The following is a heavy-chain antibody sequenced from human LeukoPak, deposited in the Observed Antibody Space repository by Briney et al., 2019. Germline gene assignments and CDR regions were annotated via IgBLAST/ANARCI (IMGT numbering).Heavy chain of an antibody. CDR1: GYSFTSYW. Sequence: GESLKISCKGSGYSFTSYWIGWVRQMPGKGLEWMGIIYPGDSDTRYSPSFQGQVTISADKSISTAYLQWSSLKASDTAMYYCARHKKLLWFGELREKNTDYYYYMDVWGKGTTVTVSS. CDR2: IYPGDSDT. D-gene: IGHD3-10*01. CDR3: ARHKKLLWFGELREKNTDYYYYMDV. J-gene: IGHJ6*03. V-gene: IGHV5-51*01.